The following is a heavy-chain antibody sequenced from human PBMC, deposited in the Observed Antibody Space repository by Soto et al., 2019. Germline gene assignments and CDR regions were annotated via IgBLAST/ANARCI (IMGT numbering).Heavy chain of an antibody. CDR3: ARDYDILTGYSPFDY. CDR2: ISGGGTTI. J-gene: IGHJ4*02. D-gene: IGHD3-9*01. Sequence: QVHLVESGGGLVKPGGSLRLSCAVSGFTFSDYYMSWIRQAPGKGLEWVAYISGGGTTIYYGDSVKGRFAISRDNAKNSLYLQMNSLRAEDTAVYYCARDYDILTGYSPFDYWGQGTLVTVSS. V-gene: IGHV3-11*01. CDR1: GFTFSDYY.